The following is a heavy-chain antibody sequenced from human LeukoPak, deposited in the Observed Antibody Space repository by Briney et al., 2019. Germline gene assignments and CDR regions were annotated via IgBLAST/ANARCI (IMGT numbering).Heavy chain of an antibody. D-gene: IGHD3-3*01. CDR2: IYYTGRT. Sequence: PSETLSLTCTVSGGSISSYYWSWIRQPPGKGLEWIGYIYYTGRTKYNPSLKSRVTISVDTSKNQFSLKLNSVTAADAAVYYCARADFWSAVDYWGQGTLVTVSS. CDR1: GGSISSYY. CDR3: ARADFWSAVDY. V-gene: IGHV4-59*01. J-gene: IGHJ4*02.